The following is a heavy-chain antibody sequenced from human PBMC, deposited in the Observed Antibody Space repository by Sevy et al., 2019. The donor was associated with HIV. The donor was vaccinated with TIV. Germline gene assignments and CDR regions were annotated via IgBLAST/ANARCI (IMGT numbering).Heavy chain of an antibody. CDR3: ARDNNCGWRKFNFFDP. CDR1: GFTFSTYS. D-gene: IGHD6-19*01. Sequence: GGSLRLSCAASGFTFSTYSMNWVRQAPGKGLEWVSSISSTSSYIDYGYSVKGRLTISRDNAKNSQYLQMNNLRAEDTAVYYCARDNNCGWRKFNFFDPWGQGTLVTVSS. V-gene: IGHV3-21*01. CDR2: ISSTSSYI. J-gene: IGHJ5*02.